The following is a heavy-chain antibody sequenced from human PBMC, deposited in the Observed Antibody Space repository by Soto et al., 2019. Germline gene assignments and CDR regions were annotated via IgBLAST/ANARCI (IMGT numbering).Heavy chain of an antibody. CDR2: IWYDGSNK. J-gene: IGHJ6*02. CDR3: ARATAAGTHYYYYYGMDV. V-gene: IGHV3-33*01. Sequence: QVQLVESGGGVVQPGRSLRLSCAASGFTFSSYGMHWVRQAPGKGLEWVAVIWYDGSNKYYADSVKGRFTISRDNSKNTLYLQMNILRAEDTAVYYCARATAAGTHYYYYYGMDVWGQGTTVTVSS. CDR1: GFTFSSYG. D-gene: IGHD6-13*01.